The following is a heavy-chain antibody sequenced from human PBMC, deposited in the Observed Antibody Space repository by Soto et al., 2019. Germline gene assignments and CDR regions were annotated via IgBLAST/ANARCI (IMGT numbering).Heavy chain of an antibody. CDR2: INWNSGSI. J-gene: IGHJ4*02. D-gene: IGHD3-10*01. Sequence: PXGALLLTCVASGFTFDDYSLHWVRQAPGKGLEWVSVINWNSGSIAYADSVKGRFTISRDNAKNSLHLEMNSLRAEDTAVYYCTRDGVPNNIIGVIITHFDYWGQGALVAVSS. V-gene: IGHV3-9*01. CDR1: GFTFDDYS. CDR3: TRDGVPNNIIGVIITHFDY.